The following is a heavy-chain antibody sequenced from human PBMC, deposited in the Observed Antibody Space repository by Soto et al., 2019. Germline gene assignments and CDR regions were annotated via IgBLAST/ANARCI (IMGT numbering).Heavy chain of an antibody. Sequence: ASVKVSCKASGYTFTSYGISWVRQAPGQGLEWMGWISAYNGNTNYAQKLQGRVTMTTDTSTSTAYMELRSLRSDDTAVYYFARDRDFWSGYTNFDYWGQGTLVTVSS. J-gene: IGHJ4*02. V-gene: IGHV1-18*01. CDR3: ARDRDFWSGYTNFDY. D-gene: IGHD3-3*01. CDR2: ISAYNGNT. CDR1: GYTFTSYG.